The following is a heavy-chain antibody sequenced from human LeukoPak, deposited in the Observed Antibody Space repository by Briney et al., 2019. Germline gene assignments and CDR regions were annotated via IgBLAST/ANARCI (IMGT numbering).Heavy chain of an antibody. CDR1: GYTFTGYY. J-gene: IGHJ4*02. D-gene: IGHD6-19*01. CDR2: INPNSGGT. V-gene: IGHV1-2*02. Sequence: ASVKVSCKASGYTFTGYYMHWVRQAPGQGLEWMGWINPNSGGTNYAQNFQGRVTMTRDTSISTAYMELSRLRSDDTAVYYCASWNYEQRSGWYYLDFWGQGTLVTVSS. CDR3: ASWNYEQRSGWYYLDF.